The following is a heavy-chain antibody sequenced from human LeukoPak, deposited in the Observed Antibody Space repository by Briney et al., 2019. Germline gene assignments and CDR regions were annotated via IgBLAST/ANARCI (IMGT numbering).Heavy chain of an antibody. CDR2: INWNSEST. CDR3: AKNLGPGYYYYMDV. V-gene: IGHV3-20*04. J-gene: IGHJ6*03. CDR1: GFTFDGFG. Sequence: GGSLRLSCAASGFTFDGFGMSWVRQGPGKGLEWVSGINWNSESTGYADSVKCRFTISRDNAKKSLHLQMNSLRAEDTALYYCAKNLGPGYYYYMDVWGKGTTVTVSS.